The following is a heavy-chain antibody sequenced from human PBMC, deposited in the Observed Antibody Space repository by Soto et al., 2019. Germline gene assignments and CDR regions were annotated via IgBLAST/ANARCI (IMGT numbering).Heavy chain of an antibody. Sequence: EVQLVESGGGLVQPGGSLRLSCAASGFTFDWRGMVWVRQAPGKGLEWLSYISPVSTSKYTADSAKGRFSISRDNARASLYLQMNSLRDDDTAVYYCATVDGPTVATMFFDHWGQGIPVTVSS. D-gene: IGHD5-12*01. V-gene: IGHV3-48*02. CDR3: ATVDGPTVATMFFDH. J-gene: IGHJ4*02. CDR1: GFTFDWRG. CDR2: ISPVSTSK.